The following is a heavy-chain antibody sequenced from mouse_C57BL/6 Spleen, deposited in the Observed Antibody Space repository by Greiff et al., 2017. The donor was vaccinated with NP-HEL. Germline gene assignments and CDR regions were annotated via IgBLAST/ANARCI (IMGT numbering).Heavy chain of an antibody. J-gene: IGHJ1*03. CDR2: IYPRSGNT. CDR3: ARDGGTLYWYFDV. CDR1: GYTFTSYG. V-gene: IGHV1-81*01. D-gene: IGHD4-1*01. Sequence: QVQLQQSGAELARPGASVKLSCKASGYTFTSYGISWVKQRTGQGLEWIGEIYPRSGNTYYNEKFKGKATLTADKSSSTAYMELRSLTSEDSAVYFCARDGGTLYWYFDVWGTGTTVTVSS.